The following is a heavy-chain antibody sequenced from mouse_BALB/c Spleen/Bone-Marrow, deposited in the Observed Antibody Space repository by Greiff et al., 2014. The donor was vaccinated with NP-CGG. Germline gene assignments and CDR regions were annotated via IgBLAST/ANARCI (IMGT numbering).Heavy chain of an antibody. V-gene: IGHV5-9-2*01. CDR2: ISGGGSYT. D-gene: IGHD2-4*01. J-gene: IGHJ3*01. CDR1: GFSFNSYG. CDR3: ARHAYYDQTEVSFVS. Sequence: EVKLMESGGGLVKSGGSLKLSCAASGFSFNSYGMSWVRQTPEKRLEWVATISGGGSYTFYPDSVKGRFTISRDNAKNNLYLQLSSLRSEDTALYYCARHAYYDQTEVSFVSWGQGTLVTVSA.